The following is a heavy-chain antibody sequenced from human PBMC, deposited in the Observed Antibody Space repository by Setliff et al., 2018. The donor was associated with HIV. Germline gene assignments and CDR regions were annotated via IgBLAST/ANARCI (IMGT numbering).Heavy chain of an antibody. CDR1: GFTFSSYS. D-gene: IGHD2-2*01. CDR2: ISSSSSYI. Sequence: PGGSLRLSCAASGFTFSSYSMNWVRQAPGKGLEWVSSISSSSSYINYADSVKGRFTISRDNPKNSLYLQMNSLRAEDTAVYYCARDRRGIVVVPAAKGYYYYGMDVWGQGTTVTVSS. V-gene: IGHV3-21*01. CDR3: ARDRRGIVVVPAAKGYYYYGMDV. J-gene: IGHJ6*02.